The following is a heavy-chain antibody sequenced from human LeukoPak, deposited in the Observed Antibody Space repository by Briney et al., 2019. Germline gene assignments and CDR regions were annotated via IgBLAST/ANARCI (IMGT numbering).Heavy chain of an antibody. V-gene: IGHV3-30-3*01. Sequence: GSLRLSCAASGFPFSSYAMHWVRQAPGKGLEWVAVISYDGSNKYYADSVKGRFTISRDNSKNTLYLQMNNLRDDDTAVYYCARRDPFDYWGQGTMVTVSS. CDR3: ARRDPFDY. CDR2: ISYDGSNK. J-gene: IGHJ4*02. CDR1: GFPFSSYA.